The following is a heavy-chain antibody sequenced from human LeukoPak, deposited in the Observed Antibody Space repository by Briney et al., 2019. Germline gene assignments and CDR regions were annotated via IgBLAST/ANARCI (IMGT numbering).Heavy chain of an antibody. CDR3: ARGRGYSYG. CDR1: GFTFSSYG. J-gene: IGHJ4*02. D-gene: IGHD5-18*01. Sequence: PGGSLRLSCAASGFTFSSYGMHWVRQAPGKGLEWVAVISYDGSNKYYADSVKGRFTISRDNAKNSLYLQMNSLRAEDTAVYYCARGRGYSYGWGQGTLVTVSS. V-gene: IGHV3-30*03. CDR2: ISYDGSNK.